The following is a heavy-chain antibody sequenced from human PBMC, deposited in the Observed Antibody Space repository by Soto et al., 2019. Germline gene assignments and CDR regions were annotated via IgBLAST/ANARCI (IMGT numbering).Heavy chain of an antibody. D-gene: IGHD3-10*01. CDR1: GGSISSYY. Sequence: NPSETLSLTCTVSGGSISSYYWSWIRQPPGKGLEWIGYIYYSGSTNYNPSLKSRVTISVDTSKNQFSLKLSSVTAADTAVYYCARGLSDYGSGSYYSWFDPWGQGTLVTVSS. J-gene: IGHJ5*02. V-gene: IGHV4-59*01. CDR3: ARGLSDYGSGSYYSWFDP. CDR2: IYYSGST.